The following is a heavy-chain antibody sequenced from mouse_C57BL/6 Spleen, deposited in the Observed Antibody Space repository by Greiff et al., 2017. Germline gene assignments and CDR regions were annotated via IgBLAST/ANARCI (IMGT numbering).Heavy chain of an antibody. CDR2: IYPRSGNT. D-gene: IGHD1-1*01. CDR3: ANYGSSDWYFDV. CDR1: GYTFTSYG. Sequence: QVQLQQSGAELARPGASVKLSCKASGYTFTSYGISWVKQRTGQGLEWIGEIYPRSGNTYYNEKFKGKATLTADKSSSTAYMELRSLTSEDSAVYFCANYGSSDWYFDVWGTGTTVTVSS. V-gene: IGHV1-81*01. J-gene: IGHJ1*03.